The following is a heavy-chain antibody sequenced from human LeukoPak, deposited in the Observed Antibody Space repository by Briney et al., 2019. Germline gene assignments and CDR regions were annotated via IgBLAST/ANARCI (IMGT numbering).Heavy chain of an antibody. D-gene: IGHD5-18*01. J-gene: IGHJ4*02. CDR3: ARHMGLGYSYGYPYFDY. Sequence: SETLSLTCTASGGSISSYYWSWIRQPPGKGLEWIGYIYYSGSTNYNPSLKSRVTISVDTSKNQFSLKLSSVTAADTAVYYCARHMGLGYSYGYPYFDYWGQGTLVTVSS. CDR1: GGSISSYY. V-gene: IGHV4-59*08. CDR2: IYYSGST.